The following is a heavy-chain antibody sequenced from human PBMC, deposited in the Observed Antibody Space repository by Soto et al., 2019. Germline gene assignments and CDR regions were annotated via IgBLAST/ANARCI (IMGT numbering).Heavy chain of an antibody. CDR1: GGTFSSYA. CDR3: ARGHYGSGSYFPTDC. CDR2: IIPIFGTA. J-gene: IGHJ4*02. D-gene: IGHD3-10*01. V-gene: IGHV1-69*13. Sequence: SVKVSCKASGGTFSSYAISWVRQAPGQGLEWMGGIIPIFGTANYAQKFQGRVTITADESTSTAYMELSSLRSEDTAVYYCARGHYGSGSYFPTDCWGQGTLVTVSS.